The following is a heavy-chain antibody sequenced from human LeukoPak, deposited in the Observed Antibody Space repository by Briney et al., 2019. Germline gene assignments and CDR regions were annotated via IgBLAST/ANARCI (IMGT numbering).Heavy chain of an antibody. CDR3: AKSSPRGYGAFDI. V-gene: IGHV5-51*01. CDR1: GYSFTSYW. D-gene: IGHD2-15*01. CDR2: IYPGDSDTIT. J-gene: IGHJ3*02. Sequence: GESLKISCKGSGYSFTSYWSGWVRQMPGKGLEWRGIIYPGDSDTITRDSPSFQGQVIISADKSISTAFLQWSSLKASDTAMYYCAKSSPRGYGAFDIWGQGTMVTVSS.